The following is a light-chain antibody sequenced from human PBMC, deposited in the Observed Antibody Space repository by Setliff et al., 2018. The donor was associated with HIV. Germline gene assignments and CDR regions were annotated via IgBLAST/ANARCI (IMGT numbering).Light chain of an antibody. CDR1: NSDIGSYDF. J-gene: IGLJ1*01. V-gene: IGLV2-14*01. Sequence: QSALAQPASVSGSPGQSITISCTGSNSDIGSYDFVSWYQHHPGKAPKLMIYEVTNRPSGVSNRFSASKSGNTASLTISGLRTEDEADYYCSSYTNISTRVFGTGTKVTV. CDR2: EVT. CDR3: SSYTNISTRV.